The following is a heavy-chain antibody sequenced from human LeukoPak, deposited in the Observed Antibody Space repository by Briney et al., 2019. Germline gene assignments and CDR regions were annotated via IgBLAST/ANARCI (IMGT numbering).Heavy chain of an antibody. V-gene: IGHV4-34*01. CDR2: INHSGST. D-gene: IGHD2-2*01. Sequence: SETLSLTCAVYGGSFSGYYWSWIRQPPGKGLEWIGEINHSGSTNYNPSLKSRVTISVDTSKNQFSLRLSSVTAADTAVYYCARGSSTSCRHFYYWGQGTLVTVSS. CDR1: GGSFSGYY. J-gene: IGHJ4*02. CDR3: ARGSSTSCRHFYY.